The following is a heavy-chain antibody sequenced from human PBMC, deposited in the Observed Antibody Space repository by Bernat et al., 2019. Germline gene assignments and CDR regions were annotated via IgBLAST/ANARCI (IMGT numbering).Heavy chain of an antibody. CDR3: ARVRGDGYTVSYLDY. Sequence: QVQLQESGPGLVKPSGTLSLTCAVSGGSISSSNWWSWIRQAPGKGLEWVSYISSSGSTIYYADSVKGRFTISRDNAKNSLYLQMNSLRAEDTAVYYCARVRGDGYTVSYLDYWGQGTLVTVSS. CDR2: ISSSGSTI. V-gene: IGHV3-11*01. CDR1: GGSISSSNW. D-gene: IGHD5-24*01. J-gene: IGHJ4*02.